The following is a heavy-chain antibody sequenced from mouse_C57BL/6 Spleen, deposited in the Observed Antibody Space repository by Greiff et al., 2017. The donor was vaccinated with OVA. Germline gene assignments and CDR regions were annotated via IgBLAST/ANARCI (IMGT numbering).Heavy chain of an antibody. D-gene: IGHD4-1*01. CDR3: ASNWVWYFDV. Sequence: VQLQQSGPGLVQPSQSLSITCTVPGFSLTSYGVHWVRQSPGKGLEWLGVIWSGGSTDYNAAFISRLSISKDKSKSQVFFKMNSLQADDTAVYNCASNWVWYFDVWGTGTTVTVSS. CDR2: IWSGGST. J-gene: IGHJ1*03. CDR1: GFSLTSYG. V-gene: IGHV2-2*01.